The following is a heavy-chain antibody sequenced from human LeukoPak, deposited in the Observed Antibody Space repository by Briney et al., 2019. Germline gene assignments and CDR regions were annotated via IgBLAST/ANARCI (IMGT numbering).Heavy chain of an antibody. CDR3: AKRLPGPFDY. V-gene: IGHV3-23*01. J-gene: IGHJ4*02. CDR1: GFTFSSYT. D-gene: IGHD1-1*01. Sequence: GGSLRLSCAASGFTFSSYTMSWVRQAPGKGLEWVSTISASGGSTYYADSVEGRFTISRDNSKNTLYLQMNSLRAEDTAVYYCAKRLPGPFDYWGQGALVTVSS. CDR2: ISASGGST.